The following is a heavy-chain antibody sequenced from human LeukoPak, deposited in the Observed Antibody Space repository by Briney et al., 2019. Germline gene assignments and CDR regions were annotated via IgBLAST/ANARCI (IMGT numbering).Heavy chain of an antibody. CDR1: GFTFSSYW. Sequence: PGGSLRLSCAASGFTFSSYWMSWVRQAPGKGLEWVANIKQDGSEKYYVDSVKGRFTISRDNAKNSLYLQMNSLRAEDTAVYYCARARGIVVVPAAIPTYFDYWGQGTLVTVSS. V-gene: IGHV3-7*01. CDR3: ARARGIVVVPAAIPTYFDY. D-gene: IGHD2-2*02. J-gene: IGHJ4*02. CDR2: IKQDGSEK.